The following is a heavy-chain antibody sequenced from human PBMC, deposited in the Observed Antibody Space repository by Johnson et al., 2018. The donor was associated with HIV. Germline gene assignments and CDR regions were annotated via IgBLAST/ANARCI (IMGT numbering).Heavy chain of an antibody. CDR2: IRYDGSNK. CDR3: AKESKWESRTPHAFDI. CDR1: GFTFNTYG. V-gene: IGHV3-30*02. J-gene: IGHJ3*02. Sequence: QVQLLESGGGVVQPGGSLRLSCAASGFTFNTYGMHWVRQAPGKGLAWVAFIRYDGSNKYYADSVKGLFTISRDNSKNTLYLQMKSLRAEDTAVYYCAKESKWESRTPHAFDIWGQGTMVTVSS. D-gene: IGHD1-26*01.